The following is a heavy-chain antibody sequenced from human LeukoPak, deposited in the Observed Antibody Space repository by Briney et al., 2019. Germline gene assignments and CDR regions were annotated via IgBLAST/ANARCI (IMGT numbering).Heavy chain of an antibody. Sequence: GGSLRLSCAASGFTFSSYAMTWVRQAPGKGLEWVSSISGGGDSTYYPDSVKGRFTISRDNSKNTLHLQMNSLRAEDTAVYYCAKSSGFSRFYFDYWDQGTLVTVSS. V-gene: IGHV3-23*01. CDR1: GFTFSSYA. CDR2: ISGGGDST. CDR3: AKSSGFSRFYFDY. J-gene: IGHJ4*02. D-gene: IGHD2/OR15-2a*01.